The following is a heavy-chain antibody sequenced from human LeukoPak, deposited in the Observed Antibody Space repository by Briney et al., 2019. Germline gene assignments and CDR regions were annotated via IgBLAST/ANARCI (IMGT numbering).Heavy chain of an antibody. D-gene: IGHD3-10*01. J-gene: IGHJ3*02. Sequence: GGSLRLSCVASGFTFSTYSMNWVRQAPGKGLEWVSYISFSTSTIYYADSVKGRFTISRDNAKNALYLQVNSLRAEDTAMYYCARDTHYYGSGSPAFDIWGQGTMVTVSS. CDR2: ISFSTSTI. V-gene: IGHV3-48*01. CDR1: GFTFSTYS. CDR3: ARDTHYYGSGSPAFDI.